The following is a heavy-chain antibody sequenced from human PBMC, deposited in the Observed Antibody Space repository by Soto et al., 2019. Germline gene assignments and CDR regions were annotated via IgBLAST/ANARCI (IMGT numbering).Heavy chain of an antibody. V-gene: IGHV4-61*01. Sequence: SDTLSLTFTVSGGSVGSGSYYWSWIRQPPGKGLEWIGYIYYSGSTNYNPALKSRVTISVDTSKNQFSLKLSSVTAADTAVYYCARDRRFLEWSQGYYYYGMDVWGQGTTVTV. CDR2: IYYSGST. CDR1: GGSVGSGSYY. CDR3: ARDRRFLEWSQGYYYYGMDV. J-gene: IGHJ6*02. D-gene: IGHD3-3*01.